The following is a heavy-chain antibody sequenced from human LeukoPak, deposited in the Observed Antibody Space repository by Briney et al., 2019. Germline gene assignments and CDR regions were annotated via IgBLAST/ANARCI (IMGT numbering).Heavy chain of an antibody. V-gene: IGHV3-21*01. D-gene: IGHD6-19*01. J-gene: IGHJ4*02. Sequence: GGSLRLSCAASGFTFSSYSMNWVRQAPGKGLEWVSSISSSSSYIYYADSVKGRFTISRDNAKNSLYLQMNSLRAEDTAVYYCARDAPRTRGSGRSHDYWGQGTLVTVSS. CDR1: GFTFSSYS. CDR3: ARDAPRTRGSGRSHDY. CDR2: ISSSSSYI.